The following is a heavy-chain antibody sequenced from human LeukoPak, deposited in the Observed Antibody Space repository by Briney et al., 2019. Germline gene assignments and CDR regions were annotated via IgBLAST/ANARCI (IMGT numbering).Heavy chain of an antibody. Sequence: ASVKVSXKASGYTFTSYDINWVRQATGQGLEWMGRMNPNSGNTGYAQKFQGRVAITRNTSISTAYMELSSLRSEDTAVYYCARGLAVVVPAAIHWFDPWGQGTLVTVSS. V-gene: IGHV1-8*03. CDR3: ARGLAVVVPAAIHWFDP. CDR1: GYTFTSYD. CDR2: MNPNSGNT. J-gene: IGHJ5*02. D-gene: IGHD2-2*01.